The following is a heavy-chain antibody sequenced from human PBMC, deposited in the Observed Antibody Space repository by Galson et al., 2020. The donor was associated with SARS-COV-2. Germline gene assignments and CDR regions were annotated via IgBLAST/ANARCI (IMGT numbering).Heavy chain of an antibody. D-gene: IGHD2-2*01. CDR1: GFTFSDYG. J-gene: IGHJ4*02. CDR2: IWNDGKNT. Sequence: QLGASLKISCAGSGFTFSDYGMHWVRPAPDKGLEWVAVIWNDGKNTYYADSVKGRFTISRDNSKNTLYLQMNSLKVEDTAVYFCARSSGSTVREGSNCWGQGTLVTVSS. CDR3: ARSSGSTVREGSNC. V-gene: IGHV3-33*01.